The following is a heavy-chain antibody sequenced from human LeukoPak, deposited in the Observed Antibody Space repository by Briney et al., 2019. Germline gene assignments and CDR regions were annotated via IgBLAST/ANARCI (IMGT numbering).Heavy chain of an antibody. CDR3: ARSRAFNSGAFDP. CDR1: GASISSASY. CDR2: IYNGVNT. Sequence: PSETLSLTCTVSGASISSASYWTWIRRPPGKGVEWMAHIYNGVNTNYNPSLKRRVTISVDTSKNQFSLRLNSVTAADTAVYYCARSRAFNSGAFDPWGQGSLVTVSS. V-gene: IGHV4-61*01. D-gene: IGHD1-26*01. J-gene: IGHJ5*02.